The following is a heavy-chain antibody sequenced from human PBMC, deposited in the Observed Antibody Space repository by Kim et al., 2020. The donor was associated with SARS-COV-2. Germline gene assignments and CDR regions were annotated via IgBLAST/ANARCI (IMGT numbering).Heavy chain of an antibody. CDR1: GDSVSSNSAA. D-gene: IGHD3-3*01. J-gene: IGHJ4*02. CDR3: AREGYDFWSGYPPTSLFDY. Sequence: SQTLSLTCAISGDSVSSNSAAWNWIRQSPSRGLEWLGRTYYRSKWYNDYAVSVKSRITINPDTSKNQFSLQLNSVTPEDTAVYYCAREGYDFWSGYPPTSLFDYWGQGTLVTVSS. CDR2: TYYRSKWYN. V-gene: IGHV6-1*01.